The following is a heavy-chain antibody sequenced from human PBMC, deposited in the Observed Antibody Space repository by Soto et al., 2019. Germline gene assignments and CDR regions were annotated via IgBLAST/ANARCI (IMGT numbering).Heavy chain of an antibody. CDR2: IWYDGSNK. CDR1: GFTFSSYG. CDR3: ARDAGYNWNDPVPWFDP. J-gene: IGHJ5*02. Sequence: GGSLRLSCAASGFTFSSYGMHWVRQAPGKGLEWVAVIWYDGSNKYYADSVKGRFTISRDNSKNTLYLQMNSLRAEDTAVYYCARDAGYNWNDPVPWFDPWGQGTLVTSPQ. V-gene: IGHV3-33*01. D-gene: IGHD1-20*01.